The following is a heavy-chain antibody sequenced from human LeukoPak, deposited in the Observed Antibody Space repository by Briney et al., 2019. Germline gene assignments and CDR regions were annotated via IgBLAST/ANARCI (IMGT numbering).Heavy chain of an antibody. D-gene: IGHD6-6*01. V-gene: IGHV1-18*01. Sequence: VASVTVSFTSSGYTFTIYDIRWVRQAPGQGLEWMGWISAYNGNTNYAQKLQGRVTMTTDTSTSTAYMELRSLRSDDTAVYYCARGLSQEYSLRGPAFPFDYWGQGTLVTVSS. CDR1: GYTFTIYD. CDR2: ISAYNGNT. CDR3: ARGLSQEYSLRGPAFPFDY. J-gene: IGHJ4*02.